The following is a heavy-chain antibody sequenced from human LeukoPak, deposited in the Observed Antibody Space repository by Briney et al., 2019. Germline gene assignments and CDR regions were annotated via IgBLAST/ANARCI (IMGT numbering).Heavy chain of an antibody. V-gene: IGHV4-59*01. CDR1: GGSISSYY. J-gene: IGHJ5*02. D-gene: IGHD3-3*01. CDR3: ARVRRITIFGVVQSGTIDP. Sequence: SETLSLTCTVSGGSISSYYWSWIRQPPGKGLEWIGYIYYSGSTNYNPSLKSRVTISVDTSKNQFSLKLSSVTAADTAVYYCARVRRITIFGVVQSGTIDPWGQGTLVTISS. CDR2: IYYSGST.